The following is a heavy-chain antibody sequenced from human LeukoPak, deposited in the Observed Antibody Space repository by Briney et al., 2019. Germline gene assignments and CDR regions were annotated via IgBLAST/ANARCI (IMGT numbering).Heavy chain of an antibody. D-gene: IGHD3-22*01. Sequence: GASVKVSCKASGYTFTSYGIGWLRQAPGQGLEWMGWISAYNANTNYAQKLQGRVTMTTDTSTSTAYMELRSLRSDDTAVYYCARDRGLEYYYDSSGYADAFDIWGQGTMVTVSS. J-gene: IGHJ3*02. CDR2: ISAYNANT. CDR1: GYTFTSYG. CDR3: ARDRGLEYYYDSSGYADAFDI. V-gene: IGHV1-18*01.